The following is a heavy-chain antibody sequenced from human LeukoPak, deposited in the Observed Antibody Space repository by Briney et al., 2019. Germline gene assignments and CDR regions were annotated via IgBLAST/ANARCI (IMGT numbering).Heavy chain of an antibody. Sequence: GTSVKVSCKASGYTFTNYGISWVRQAPGQGLEWMGWISAYSGDTNYAQKLQGRVTMTTDTSTSTAYMELRSLRSDDTAVYYCAKQPLGYCSSTSCYIPWFDPWGQGTLVTVSS. CDR1: GYTFTNYG. CDR2: ISAYSGDT. CDR3: AKQPLGYCSSTSCYIPWFDP. J-gene: IGHJ5*02. D-gene: IGHD2-2*02. V-gene: IGHV1-18*01.